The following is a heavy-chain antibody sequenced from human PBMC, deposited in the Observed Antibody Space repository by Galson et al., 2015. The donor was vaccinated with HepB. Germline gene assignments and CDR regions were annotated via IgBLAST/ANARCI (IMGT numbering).Heavy chain of an antibody. Sequence: SLRLSCAASGFTFSSYAMSWVRQAPGKGLEWVSAISGSGGITYYADSVKRLFTISRDNSKNPLFLQMNSRRAEDAAVYYCAKGGHYGVLDYWGPRTLVTGSS. D-gene: IGHD4-17*01. CDR2: ISGSGGIT. V-gene: IGHV3-23*01. CDR3: AKGGHYGVLDY. CDR1: GFTFSSYA. J-gene: IGHJ4*02.